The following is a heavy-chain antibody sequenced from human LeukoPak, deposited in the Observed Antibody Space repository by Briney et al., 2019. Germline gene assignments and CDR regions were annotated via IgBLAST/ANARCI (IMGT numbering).Heavy chain of an antibody. J-gene: IGHJ5*02. D-gene: IGHD3-3*01. V-gene: IGHV3-23*01. CDR1: GFTFSSYA. CDR3: AKRPKITIFGVAGNWFGP. Sequence: PGGSLRLSCAASGFTFSSYAMSWVRQAPGKGLEWVSAISGSGGSTYYADSVKGRFTISRDNSKNTLYLQMNSLRAEDTAVYYCAKRPKITIFGVAGNWFGPWGQGTLVTVSS. CDR2: ISGSGGST.